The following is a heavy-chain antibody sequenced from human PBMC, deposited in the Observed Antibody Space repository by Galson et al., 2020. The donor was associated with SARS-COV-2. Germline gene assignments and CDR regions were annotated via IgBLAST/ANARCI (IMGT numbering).Heavy chain of an antibody. V-gene: IGHV3-48*02. CDR3: ARDLGRNWNYGYYYYGMDV. J-gene: IGHJ6*02. Sequence: GESLKISCAASGFTFSSYSMNWVRQAPGKGLEWVSYISSSSSTIYYADSVKGRFTISRDNAKNSLYLQMNSLRDKDTAVYYCARDLGRNWNYGYYYYGMDVWGQGTTVTVSS. CDR2: ISSSSSTI. CDR1: GFTFSSYS. D-gene: IGHD1-7*01.